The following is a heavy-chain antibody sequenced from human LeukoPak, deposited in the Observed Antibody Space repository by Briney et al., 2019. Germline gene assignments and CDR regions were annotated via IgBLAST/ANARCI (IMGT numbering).Heavy chain of an antibody. CDR3: AKDLTGSQRGRYFDY. D-gene: IGHD7-27*01. V-gene: IGHV3-23*01. Sequence: GGSLRLSCAASGFAFSSYAMSWVRQAPGKGLEWVSTISGSGGSTYHADSVKGRFTISRDNSKNTLYLQMNSLRAEDTAVYYCAKDLTGSQRGRYFDYWGQGTLVTVSS. CDR2: ISGSGGST. CDR1: GFAFSSYA. J-gene: IGHJ4*02.